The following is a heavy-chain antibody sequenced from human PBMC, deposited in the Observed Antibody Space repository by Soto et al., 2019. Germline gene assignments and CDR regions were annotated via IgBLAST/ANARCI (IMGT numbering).Heavy chain of an antibody. V-gene: IGHV4-38-2*01. CDR1: GDSISSGYH. CDR2: IYHSGTT. J-gene: IGHJ4*02. D-gene: IGHD5-12*01. Sequence: PSETLSITCAVSGDSISSGYHWAWIRQPPGKGLEWVASIYHSGTTYYNPSLTSRVTMSIDRSRNQFSLNLSSVTAADRAVYYCVRGGGYDPFDYWGQGVLVTVSS. CDR3: VRGGGYDPFDY.